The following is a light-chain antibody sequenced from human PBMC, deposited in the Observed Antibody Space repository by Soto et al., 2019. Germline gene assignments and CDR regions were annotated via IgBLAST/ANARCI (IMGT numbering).Light chain of an antibody. J-gene: IGKJ5*01. CDR2: GAS. CDR3: QQYGNSPIT. V-gene: IGKV3-20*01. Sequence: EIVLTQSPATLSLSPGERSTLSCRASQSVSNNYLAWYQQKPGQAPRLLIDGASSRATGVPDRFSGTGSGTDFTLTISRLEPEDFAVFYCQQYGNSPITFGQGTRLEI. CDR1: QSVSNNY.